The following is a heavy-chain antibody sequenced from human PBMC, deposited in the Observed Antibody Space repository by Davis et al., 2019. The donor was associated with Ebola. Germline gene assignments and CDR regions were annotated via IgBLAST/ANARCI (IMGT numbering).Heavy chain of an antibody. Sequence: GESLKISCAASGFTFSSYSMNWVRQAPGKGLEWVSSISSSSSYIYYADSVKGRFTISRDNAKNSLYLQMNSLRAEDTAVYYCARDGGGYCSSTSCYILSLDYYMDVWGKGTTVTVSS. V-gene: IGHV3-21*01. D-gene: IGHD2-2*02. J-gene: IGHJ6*03. CDR3: ARDGGGYCSSTSCYILSLDYYMDV. CDR1: GFTFSSYS. CDR2: ISSSSSYI.